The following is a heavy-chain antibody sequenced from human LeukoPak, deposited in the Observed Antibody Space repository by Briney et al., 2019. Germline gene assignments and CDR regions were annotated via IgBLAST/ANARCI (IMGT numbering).Heavy chain of an antibody. CDR2: ISSSGSTI. J-gene: IGHJ6*04. Sequence: TGGSLRLSCTASGFTFSGHWIHWVRQAPGRGLEWVSYISSSGSTIYYADSVKGRFTISRDNAKNSLYLQMNSLRAEDTAVYYCAELGITMIGGVWGKGTTVTISS. CDR1: GFTFSGHW. D-gene: IGHD3-10*02. V-gene: IGHV3-48*04. CDR3: AELGITMIGGV.